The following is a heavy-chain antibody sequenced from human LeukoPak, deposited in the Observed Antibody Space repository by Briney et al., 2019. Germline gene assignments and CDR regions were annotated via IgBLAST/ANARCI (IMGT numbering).Heavy chain of an antibody. Sequence: ASVKVSCKASGYTFTSYDINWVRQATGQGLEWMGWTNPNSGNTGYAQKFQGRVTMTRNTSISTAYMELSSLRSEDTAVYYCARGPMRMVRGYYYYYGMDVWGQGTTVTVSS. J-gene: IGHJ6*02. D-gene: IGHD3-10*01. CDR1: GYTFTSYD. CDR2: TNPNSGNT. V-gene: IGHV1-8*01. CDR3: ARGPMRMVRGYYYYYGMDV.